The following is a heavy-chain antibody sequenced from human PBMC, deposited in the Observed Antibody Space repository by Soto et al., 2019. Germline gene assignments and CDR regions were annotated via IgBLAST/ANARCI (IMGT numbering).Heavy chain of an antibody. J-gene: IGHJ4*02. CDR2: VSSDGNRK. D-gene: IGHD1-26*01. Sequence: PGGSLRLSCAASGFNFSNYAMHWVRQAPGKGPEWVAVVSSDGNRKFYADSMKGRFTISRENSMNTLYLQMNSLRTDDTAVFYCAKERTAPGFMGGDNLDYWGQGTLVTVYS. CDR1: GFNFSNYA. V-gene: IGHV3-30*18. CDR3: AKERTAPGFMGGDNLDY.